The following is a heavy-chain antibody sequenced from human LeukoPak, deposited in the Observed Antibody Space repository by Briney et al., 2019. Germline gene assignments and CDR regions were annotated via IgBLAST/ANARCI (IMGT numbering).Heavy chain of an antibody. CDR1: GFSVNRYH. Sequence: GGSLRLSCAASGFSVNRYHMSWVRQLPGQGLEWVSVIYSTGDTYYTDSVKGRFAISRDNSKNTLFLQMHSLRAEDTAVYYCARDPGDCSDGYCYAYDLWGQGTLVTVSS. D-gene: IGHD2-15*01. CDR3: ARDPGDCSDGYCYAYDL. V-gene: IGHV3-53*01. CDR2: IYSTGDT. J-gene: IGHJ5*02.